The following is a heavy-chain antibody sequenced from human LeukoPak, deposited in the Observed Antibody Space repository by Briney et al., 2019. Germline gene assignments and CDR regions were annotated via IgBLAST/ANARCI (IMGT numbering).Heavy chain of an antibody. Sequence: SETLSLTCTVSGGSISSSSYYWGWIRQPPGKGLEWIGSIYYSGSTYYNPSLKSRVTISVDTSKNQFSLKLSSVTAADTAVYYCARVWSGSYYALDYWGQGTLVTVSS. CDR2: IYYSGST. D-gene: IGHD1-26*01. CDR1: GGSISSSSYY. V-gene: IGHV4-39*07. CDR3: ARVWSGSYYALDY. J-gene: IGHJ4*02.